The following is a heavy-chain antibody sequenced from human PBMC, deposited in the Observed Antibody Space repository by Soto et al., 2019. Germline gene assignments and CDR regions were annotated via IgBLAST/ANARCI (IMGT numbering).Heavy chain of an antibody. CDR3: ARDVSPGTISLYFDAFDI. CDR1: GFTFNSNW. J-gene: IGHJ3*02. CDR2: IRKDGSKT. V-gene: IGHV3-7*05. Sequence: EVRLVESGGGLVQPGGSLRLSCAASGFTFNSNWMTWVRQAPRKGLEWVADIRKDGSKTSYLDSVRGRFTISRDNAQSSLYLQMDSLRAEDTALYYCARDVSPGTISLYFDAFDIWGQWTMVTVSS. D-gene: IGHD6-13*01.